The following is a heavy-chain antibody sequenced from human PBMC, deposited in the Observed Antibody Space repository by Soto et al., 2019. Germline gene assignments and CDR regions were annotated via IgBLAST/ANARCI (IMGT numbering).Heavy chain of an antibody. CDR3: TRGPRSTSTGTGAF. D-gene: IGHD1-1*01. Sequence: PVGSLRLSCAVSGFTFSMYWMHWVRQVPGKGPEWVSRINDDGISTNYADSVKGRFTISRDNAKNTLYLQMNALRVEDTAVYYCTRGPRSTSTGTGAFWGQGTLVTVSS. CDR2: INDDGIST. J-gene: IGHJ4*02. V-gene: IGHV3-74*01. CDR1: GFTFSMYW.